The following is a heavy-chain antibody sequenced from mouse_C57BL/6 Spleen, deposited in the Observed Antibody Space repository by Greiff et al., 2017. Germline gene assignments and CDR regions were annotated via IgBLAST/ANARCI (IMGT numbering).Heavy chain of an antibody. CDR2: ISGGGGNT. CDR1: GFTFSSYT. D-gene: IGHD2-1*01. CDR3: ARQCDYGNSYWYFDV. J-gene: IGHJ1*03. V-gene: IGHV5-9*01. Sequence: EVKVVESGGGLVKPGGSLKLSCAASGFTFSSYTMSWVRQTPEKRLEWVATISGGGGNTYYPDSVKGRFTISRDNAKNTLYLQMSSLRSEDTALYYCARQCDYGNSYWYFDVWGTGTTVTVSS.